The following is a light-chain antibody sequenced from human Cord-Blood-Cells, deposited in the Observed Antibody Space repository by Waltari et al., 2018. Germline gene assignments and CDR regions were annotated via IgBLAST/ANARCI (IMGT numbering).Light chain of an antibody. CDR3: QQLNSYPSLT. J-gene: IGKJ5*01. V-gene: IGKV1-9*01. Sequence: DIQLTQPPSFLSASVGDRVTITCRASQGISSYLAWYQQKPGKAPKLLIYAASTLQSGVPSRFSGSGSGTEFTLTISSLQPEDFATYYCQQLNSYPSLTFGQGTRLEIK. CDR1: QGISSY. CDR2: AAS.